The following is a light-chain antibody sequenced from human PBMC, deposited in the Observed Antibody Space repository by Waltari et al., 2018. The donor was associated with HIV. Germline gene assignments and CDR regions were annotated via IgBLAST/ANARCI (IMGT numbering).Light chain of an antibody. CDR2: DVT. J-gene: IGLJ2*01. V-gene: IGLV2-8*01. CDR3: SSYADSDTPVV. Sequence: QSALAQPPSASGSAGQSVTISCTGTSSDVGAYNYVSWYQQHPGKSPKLIIYDVTKPPSGVPDRFSGSKSGNTASLTVSGLQGEDEADYYCSSYADSDTPVVFGGGTKLTVL. CDR1: SSDVGAYNY.